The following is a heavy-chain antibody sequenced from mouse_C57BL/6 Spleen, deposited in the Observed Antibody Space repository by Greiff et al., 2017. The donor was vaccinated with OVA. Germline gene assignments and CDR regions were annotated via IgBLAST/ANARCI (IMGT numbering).Heavy chain of an antibody. J-gene: IGHJ2*01. CDR1: GFTFSSYA. D-gene: IGHD3-2*02. CDR3: TRDRDSSGYGFGY. Sequence: DVHLVESGEGLVKPGGSLKLSCAASGFTFSSYAMSWVRQTPEKRLEWVAYISSGGDYIYYADTVKGRFTFSRDNARNTLYLQMSSLKSEDTAMYYCTRDRDSSGYGFGYWGQGTTLTVSS. V-gene: IGHV5-9-1*02. CDR2: ISSGGDYI.